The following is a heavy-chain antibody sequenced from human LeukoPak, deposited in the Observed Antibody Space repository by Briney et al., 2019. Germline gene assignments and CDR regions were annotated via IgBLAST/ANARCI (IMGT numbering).Heavy chain of an antibody. Sequence: SVKVSCKASGGTFSSYAISWVRQAPGQGLEWMGRIIPILGIANYAQKFQGSVTITADKSTSTAYMELSSLRSEDTAVYYCARDSTVDTSSLHTQVFDYWGQGTLVTVSS. J-gene: IGHJ4*02. V-gene: IGHV1-69*04. CDR2: IIPILGIA. D-gene: IGHD5-18*01. CDR1: GGTFSSYA. CDR3: ARDSTVDTSSLHTQVFDY.